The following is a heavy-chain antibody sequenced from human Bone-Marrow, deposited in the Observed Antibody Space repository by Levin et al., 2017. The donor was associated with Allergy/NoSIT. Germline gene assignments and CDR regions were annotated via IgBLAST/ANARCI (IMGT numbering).Heavy chain of an antibody. J-gene: IGHJ4*02. CDR2: MSDDRNHQ. V-gene: IGHV3-30*18. CDR3: AKQSPQGRCGLDS. CDR1: GFTFRDYH. Sequence: GESLKISCAASGFTFRDYHMHWVRQAPGKGLEWVALMSDDRNHQYYVDSVRGRFTISRDNSRSTLFLQMNSLRTEDTAVYYCAKQSPQGRCGLDSWGQGTLVTVSS. D-gene: IGHD2-15*01.